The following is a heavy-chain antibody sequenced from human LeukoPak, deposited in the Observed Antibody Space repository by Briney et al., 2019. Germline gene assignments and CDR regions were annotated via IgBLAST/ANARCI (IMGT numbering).Heavy chain of an antibody. CDR3: ARGSSQEPDY. CDR1: GYTFTGYY. D-gene: IGHD6-6*01. V-gene: IGHV1-2*02. Sequence: GASVNLSCKASGYTFTGYYMHWVRQAPGQGLEWMGWINPNSGGTNYAQNFQGRVTMTRDTSINTGYMELSSLRSDDTAVYYCARGSSQEPDYWGQGTLVTVSS. CDR2: INPNSGGT. J-gene: IGHJ4*02.